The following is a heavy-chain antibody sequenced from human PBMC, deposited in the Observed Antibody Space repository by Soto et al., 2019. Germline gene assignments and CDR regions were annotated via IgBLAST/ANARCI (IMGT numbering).Heavy chain of an antibody. CDR3: ARGFLRQWLPQGGWFDP. Sequence: SETLSLTCAVYGGSFSGYYWSWIRQPPGKGLEWIGEINHSGSTNYNPSLKSRVTISVDTSKNQFSLKLSSVTAADTAVYYCARGFLRQWLPQGGWFDPWGQGTLVTVSS. CDR1: GGSFSGYY. D-gene: IGHD6-19*01. V-gene: IGHV4-34*01. CDR2: INHSGST. J-gene: IGHJ5*02.